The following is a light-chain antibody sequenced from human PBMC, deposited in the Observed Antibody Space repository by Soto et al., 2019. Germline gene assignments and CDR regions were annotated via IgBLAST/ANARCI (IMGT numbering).Light chain of an antibody. Sequence: EIVLTQSPGTLSLSPGERATLSCRASQSVSSYYLAWYQQKPGQAPRLLIYAASSRATGIPDRFSGGGSGTDLALTISRLEPEDFAVYYCQQYATSQRTFGQGTKVEIK. CDR1: QSVSSYY. CDR2: AAS. J-gene: IGKJ1*01. V-gene: IGKV3-20*01. CDR3: QQYATSQRT.